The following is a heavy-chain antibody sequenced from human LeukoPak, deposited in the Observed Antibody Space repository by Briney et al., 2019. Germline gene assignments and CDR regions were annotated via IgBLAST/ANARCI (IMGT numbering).Heavy chain of an antibody. CDR3: ARGCYCSSTSCHGKCWFDP. V-gene: IGHV4-34*01. Sequence: SETLSLTCAVYGGSFSGYYWSWIRQPPGKGLEWIGEINHSGSTNYNPSLKSRVTISVDTSKNQFSLKLSSVTAADTAVYYCARGCYCSSTSCHGKCWFDPWGQGTLVTVSS. J-gene: IGHJ5*02. CDR1: GGSFSGYY. D-gene: IGHD2-2*01. CDR2: INHSGST.